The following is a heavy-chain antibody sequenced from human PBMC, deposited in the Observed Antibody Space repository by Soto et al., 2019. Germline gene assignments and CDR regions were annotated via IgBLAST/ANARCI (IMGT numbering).Heavy chain of an antibody. J-gene: IGHJ6*02. CDR1: GGSISSYY. Sequence: QVQLQESGPGLVKPSETLSLTCTVSGGSISSYYWSWIRQPAGKGLEWIGRIYTSGSTNYNPSLKSRVTMSVDTSKNQFSLKLSSVTAADTAVYYCASAPLHYYDSSGYYYSYYYYGMDVWGQGTTVTVSS. D-gene: IGHD3-22*01. V-gene: IGHV4-4*07. CDR2: IYTSGST. CDR3: ASAPLHYYDSSGYYYSYYYYGMDV.